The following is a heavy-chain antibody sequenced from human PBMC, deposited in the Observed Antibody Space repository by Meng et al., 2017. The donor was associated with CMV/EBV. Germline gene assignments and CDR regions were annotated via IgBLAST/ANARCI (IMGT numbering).Heavy chain of an antibody. V-gene: IGHV3-53*01. CDR1: GFTVSSNY. CDR2: IYSGGST. D-gene: IGHD3-16*01. CDR3: ARDNWGLGWFDP. J-gene: IGHJ5*02. Sequence: VQLGESGGGLIRPGGSLRLSCASSGFTVSSNYMSWVRQAPGKGLEWVSVIYSGGSTYYADSVKGRFTISRDNSKNTLYLQMNSLRAEDTAVYYCARDNWGLGWFDPWGQGTLVTVSS.